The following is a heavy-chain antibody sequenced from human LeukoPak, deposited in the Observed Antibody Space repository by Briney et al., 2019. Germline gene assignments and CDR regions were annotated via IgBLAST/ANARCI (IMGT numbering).Heavy chain of an antibody. Sequence: GRSLRLSCAASGFTFSSYPMHWVRQAPGKGLEWVAVISYDGSSKYYADSVKGRFTISRDNSNKTLYLEMNSLRAEDTAVYYCARGKVTMIVVVLTAWGQGTMVTVSS. J-gene: IGHJ3*01. V-gene: IGHV3-30-3*01. D-gene: IGHD3-22*01. CDR2: ISYDGSSK. CDR3: ARGKVTMIVVVLTA. CDR1: GFTFSSYP.